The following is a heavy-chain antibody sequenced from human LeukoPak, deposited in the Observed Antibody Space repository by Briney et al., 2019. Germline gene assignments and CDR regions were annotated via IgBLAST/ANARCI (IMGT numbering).Heavy chain of an antibody. J-gene: IGHJ4*02. CDR1: GFTVSSNY. D-gene: IGHD2-15*01. CDR2: IYSGGST. Sequence: PGGSLRLSCAASGFTVSSNYMSWVRQAPGKGLEWVSVIYSGGSTYYADSVKGRSTISRDNSKNTLYLQMNSLRAEDTAVYYCARVTDGSCSNWGQGTLVTVSS. V-gene: IGHV3-53*01. CDR3: ARVTDGSCSN.